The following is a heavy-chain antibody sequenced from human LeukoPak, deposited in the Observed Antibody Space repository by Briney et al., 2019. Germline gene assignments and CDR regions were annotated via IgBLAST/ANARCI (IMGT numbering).Heavy chain of an antibody. D-gene: IGHD2-2*01. Sequence: ASVKVSFKASGYTFTGYYMHWVRQAPGQGLEWMGWINPNSGGTNYAQKFQGRATMTRDMSISTAYMELSRLRSDDTAVYYCARSGHIYCSSTSCSGLAFDIWGQGTMVTVSS. CDR3: ARSGHIYCSSTSCSGLAFDI. CDR1: GYTFTGYY. V-gene: IGHV1-2*02. J-gene: IGHJ3*02. CDR2: INPNSGGT.